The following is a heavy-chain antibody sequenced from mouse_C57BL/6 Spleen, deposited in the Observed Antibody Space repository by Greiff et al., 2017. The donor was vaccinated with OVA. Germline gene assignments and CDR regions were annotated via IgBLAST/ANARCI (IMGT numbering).Heavy chain of an antibody. CDR2: ISSGGSYT. CDR3: ARRDYDY. J-gene: IGHJ2*01. Sequence: EVKLMESGGDLVKPGGSLKLSCAASGFTFSSYGMSWVRQTPDKRLEWVATISSGGSYTYYPDSVKGRFTISRDNAKNTLYLQMSSLKSEDTAMYYGARRDYDYWGQGTTLTVSS. CDR1: GFTFSSYG. V-gene: IGHV5-6*02. D-gene: IGHD2-4*01.